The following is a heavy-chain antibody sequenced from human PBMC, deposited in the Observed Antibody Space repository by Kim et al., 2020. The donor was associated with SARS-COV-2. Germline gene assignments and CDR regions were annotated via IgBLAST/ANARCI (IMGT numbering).Heavy chain of an antibody. J-gene: IGHJ4*02. CDR1: GFTVSSNF. V-gene: IGHV3-53*01. D-gene: IGHD3-10*01. Sequence: GGSLRLSCAASGFTVSSNFMSWVRQAPGKGLEWVAVIYIGGSTYYADSVKGRFTISRDTSKNTLYLQLHALRAADTAFYYCARDADYSASGAIDYWCQG. CDR2: IYIGGST. CDR3: ARDADYSASGAIDY.